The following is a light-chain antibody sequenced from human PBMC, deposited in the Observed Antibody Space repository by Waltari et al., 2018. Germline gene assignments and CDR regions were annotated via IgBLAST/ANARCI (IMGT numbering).Light chain of an antibody. Sequence: EIMLTQSPGTAPLPPGERVTLSCRASQSVGSSSLAWYQQKPGQAPRLVIYRASRRATGIPDRFSGSGSGTDFSLTISRLEPEDFAVYYCQQHGTLPATFGQGTKVEIK. J-gene: IGKJ1*01. CDR3: QQHGTLPAT. CDR1: QSVGSSS. CDR2: RAS. V-gene: IGKV3-20*01.